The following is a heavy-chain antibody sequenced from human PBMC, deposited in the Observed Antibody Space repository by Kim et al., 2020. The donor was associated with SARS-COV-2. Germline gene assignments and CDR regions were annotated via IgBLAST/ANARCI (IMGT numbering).Heavy chain of an antibody. Sequence: DSGSRNYNPSLKIRVTISVDTSKNQFSLKLTSVTAADTAVYYCARGVPGYWGQGTLVTVSS. V-gene: IGHV4-34*01. J-gene: IGHJ4*02. CDR2: DSGSR. CDR3: ARGVPGY.